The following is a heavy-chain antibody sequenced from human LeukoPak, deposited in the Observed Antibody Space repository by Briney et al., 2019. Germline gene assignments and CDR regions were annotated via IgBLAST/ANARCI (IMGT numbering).Heavy chain of an antibody. D-gene: IGHD4-17*01. J-gene: IGHJ4*02. CDR2: IGWNSGTI. V-gene: IGHV3-9*01. CDR1: GFTFDVFA. Sequence: GGSLSLSCAASGFTFDVFAMHWVRQVPAKGLEWGLGIGWNSGTIVYADSVKGRFTISRDNAKNSLYLQMNSLRPEDTAFYYCAKDMGAYGDYYPRFDFWGQGILVTVSS. CDR3: AKDMGAYGDYYPRFDF.